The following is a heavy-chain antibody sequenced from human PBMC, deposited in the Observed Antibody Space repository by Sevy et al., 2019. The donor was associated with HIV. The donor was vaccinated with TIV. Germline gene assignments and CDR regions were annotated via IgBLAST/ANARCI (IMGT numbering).Heavy chain of an antibody. D-gene: IGHD2-2*01. V-gene: IGHV3-30*04. J-gene: IGHJ4*02. Sequence: GGSLRLSCAASGFTFSSYAMHWVRQAPGKGLEWVAVISYDGSNKYYADSVKGRFTISRDNSKNTLYLQMNSLRAEDTAVYYCARVGGYFVVVPAAYFDYWGQGTLVTVSS. CDR1: GFTFSSYA. CDR2: ISYDGSNK. CDR3: ARVGGYFVVVPAAYFDY.